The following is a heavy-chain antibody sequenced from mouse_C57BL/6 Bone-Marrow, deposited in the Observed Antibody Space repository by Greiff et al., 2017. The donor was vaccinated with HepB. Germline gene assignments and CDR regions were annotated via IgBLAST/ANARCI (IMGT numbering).Heavy chain of an antibody. Sequence: QVQLQQSGPELVKPGASVKISCKASGYAFSSSWMNWVKRRPGKGLEWIGRIYPGDGDTNYNGKFKGKATLTADKSSSTAYMQLSSLTSEDSAVYFCARETHYYGSMFAYWGQGTLVTVSA. CDR1: GYAFSSSW. CDR2: IYPGDGDT. V-gene: IGHV1-82*01. D-gene: IGHD1-1*01. CDR3: ARETHYYGSMFAY. J-gene: IGHJ3*01.